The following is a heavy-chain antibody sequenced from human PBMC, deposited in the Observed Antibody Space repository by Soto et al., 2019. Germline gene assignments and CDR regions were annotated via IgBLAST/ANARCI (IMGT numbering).Heavy chain of an antibody. Sequence: GGSLRLSCAASGFTFSSYAMSWVRQAPGKGLEWVSAISGSGGSTYYADSVKGRFTISRDNSKNTLYLQMNSLRAEDTAVYYCAKDPLVVVPAANGYDTWYYFDYWGQGTLVTVSS. D-gene: IGHD2-2*01. V-gene: IGHV3-23*01. CDR2: ISGSGGST. CDR1: GFTFSSYA. J-gene: IGHJ4*02. CDR3: AKDPLVVVPAANGYDTWYYFDY.